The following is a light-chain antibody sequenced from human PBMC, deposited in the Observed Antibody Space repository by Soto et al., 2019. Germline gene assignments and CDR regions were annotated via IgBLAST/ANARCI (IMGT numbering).Light chain of an antibody. CDR1: QTISSW. CDR2: KAS. V-gene: IGKV1-5*03. Sequence: DIQMTQSPSTLSVSVGDRATITCRASQTISSWLAWYQQQPGRAPTLLIYKASTLKSGVPSRFSGSGSGTEFTLTISSLQPDDFATYYCQHYNSYSEAFGQGTKVDIK. J-gene: IGKJ1*01. CDR3: QHYNSYSEA.